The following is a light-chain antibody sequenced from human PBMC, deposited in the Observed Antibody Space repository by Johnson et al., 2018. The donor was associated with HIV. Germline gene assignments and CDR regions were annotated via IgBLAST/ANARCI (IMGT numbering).Light chain of an antibody. V-gene: IGLV1-51*01. CDR3: GTWDNSLSAGV. CDR1: SSNIGNNF. Sequence: QSVLTQPPSVSAAPGQKVTVSCSGSSSNIGNNFVSWYQQVTGTAPKLLIYDTDKRPSGIPDRFSGSKSGTSATLGISGLQTGAEADYYCGTWDNSLSAGVFGSGTKVTVL. CDR2: DTD. J-gene: IGLJ1*01.